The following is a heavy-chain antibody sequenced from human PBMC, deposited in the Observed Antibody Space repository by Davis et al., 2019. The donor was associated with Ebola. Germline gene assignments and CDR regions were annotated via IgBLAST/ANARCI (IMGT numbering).Heavy chain of an antibody. CDR2: IYYSVST. V-gene: IGHV4-59*01. D-gene: IGHD3-3*01. CDR3: ARAGGGDFWSGYVPNWFDP. CDR1: GCSISSYY. J-gene: IGHJ5*02. Sequence: PSETLPLTFPLSGCSISSYYWSWIRQPPGKGLEWIGYIYYSVSTNYNPSLKSRVTISVDTSKNQFSLKLSPVTAADTAVYYCARAGGGDFWSGYVPNWFDPWGQGTLVTVSS.